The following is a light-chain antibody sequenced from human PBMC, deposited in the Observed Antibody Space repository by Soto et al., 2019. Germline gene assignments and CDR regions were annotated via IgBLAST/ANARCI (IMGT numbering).Light chain of an antibody. V-gene: IGKV3-15*01. CDR3: QQYYNWPRT. CDR2: GAS. Sequence: EIVITHSAATLSLPPYDRASLSSRAGQNIHTNLAWYQQKPGQAPRLLFYGASTGATGLPARFSGSGSGTEFTLTINSLQAEDCAVYYCQQYYNWPRTFGQGTRLEIK. J-gene: IGKJ5*01. CDR1: QNIHTN.